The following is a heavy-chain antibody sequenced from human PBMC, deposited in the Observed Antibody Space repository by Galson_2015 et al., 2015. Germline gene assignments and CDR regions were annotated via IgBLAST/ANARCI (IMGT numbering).Heavy chain of an antibody. CDR1: GFTFSTYS. CDR2: ISSAGSYI. D-gene: IGHD1-14*01. J-gene: IGHJ4*02. Sequence: SLRLSCAASGFTFSTYSMNWVRQAPGKGLEWVSFISSAGSYIHYADSLKGRFTISRDNAKNTLYLQMNNLRAEDTAVYYCARGGSICGSHRNRADYWGQGTLVTVSS. V-gene: IGHV3-21*01. CDR3: ARGGSICGSHRNRADY.